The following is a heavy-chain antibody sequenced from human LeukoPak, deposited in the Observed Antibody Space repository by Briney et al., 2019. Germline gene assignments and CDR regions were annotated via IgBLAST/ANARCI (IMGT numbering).Heavy chain of an antibody. CDR1: GGSVSSGRYY. Sequence: PSETLSLTCTVSGGSVSSGRYYWSWIRQPPGKVLEWIGYIYYSGSTNYNPSLKSRVTISVDTSKNQFSLKLSSVTAADTAVYYCASLYSSSWYYFDYWGQGTLVTVSS. CDR3: ASLYSSSWYYFDY. V-gene: IGHV4-61*01. D-gene: IGHD6-13*01. J-gene: IGHJ4*02. CDR2: IYYSGST.